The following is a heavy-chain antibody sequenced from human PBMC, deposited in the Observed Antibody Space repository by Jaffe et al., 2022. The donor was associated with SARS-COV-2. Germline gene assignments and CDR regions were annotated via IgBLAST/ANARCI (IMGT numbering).Heavy chain of an antibody. V-gene: IGHV4-59*01. J-gene: IGHJ4*02. CDR2: IFHSGTT. Sequence: QVQLQESGPGLVKPSETLSLTCTVSGSSISPYYWSWFRQPPGKGLEWIGLIFHSGTTNYNSSLKSRVTMSIDTSKKLFSLKLSSVTAADTAVYYCARRDSNGYYIYWGQGILVTVSS. D-gene: IGHD3-22*01. CDR1: GSSISPYY. CDR3: ARRDSNGYYIY.